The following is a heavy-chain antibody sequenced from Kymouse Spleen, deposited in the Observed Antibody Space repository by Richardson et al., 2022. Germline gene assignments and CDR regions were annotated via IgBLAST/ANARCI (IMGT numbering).Heavy chain of an antibody. CDR1: GGSISSSSYY. V-gene: IGHV4-39*01. J-gene: IGHJ4*02. Sequence: QLQLQESGPGLVKPSETLSLTCTVSGGSISSSSYYWGWIRQPPGKGLEWIGSIYYSGSTYYNPSLKSRVTISVDTSKNQFSLKLSSVTAADTAVYYCARHGQWRYVGNFDYWGQGTLVTVSS. D-gene: IGHD6-19*01. CDR2: IYYSGST. CDR3: ARHGQWRYVGNFDY.